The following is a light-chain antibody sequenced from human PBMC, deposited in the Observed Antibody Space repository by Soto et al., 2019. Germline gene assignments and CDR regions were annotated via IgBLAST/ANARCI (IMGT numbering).Light chain of an antibody. CDR3: QRTYNAPLT. CDR2: SAS. CDR1: QGITSY. J-gene: IGKJ4*01. V-gene: IGKV1-27*01. Sequence: DIQLTQSPSSLSASVGDRVTITCRMSQGITSYLNWFRQKPGKVPKLLIYSASNLQSGVPSRFSGSGSGTDFTLTISSLQPEDVTNYYGQRTYNAPLTFGGGTKVDNK.